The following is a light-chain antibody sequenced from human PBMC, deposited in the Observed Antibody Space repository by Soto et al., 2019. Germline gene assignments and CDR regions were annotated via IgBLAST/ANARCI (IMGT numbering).Light chain of an antibody. CDR3: QHYGSSWT. Sequence: EIVLTQSPGTLSLSPGERATLSCRASQSVSSAYLVWYQQKPGQAPRLLIYGASSRATGIPDRFNGSGSGTDFTLTISRLEPEDFAVYYCQHYGSSWTFGQGTKVEIK. CDR2: GAS. CDR1: QSVSSAY. J-gene: IGKJ1*01. V-gene: IGKV3-20*01.